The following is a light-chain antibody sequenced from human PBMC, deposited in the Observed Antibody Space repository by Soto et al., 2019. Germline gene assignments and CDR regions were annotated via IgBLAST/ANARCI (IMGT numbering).Light chain of an antibody. CDR1: QSVSGN. CDR3: QHYNNWPPIT. CDR2: GAS. V-gene: IGKV3-15*01. Sequence: EIVMTQSPATLYVSPGERATLSCRASQSVSGNLAWYQQNPGQAPRRLIYGASTGATGIPARSSGSGSGTEFTLTIIRLQSEDFAVYYGQHYNNWPPITFGQGTRLEI. J-gene: IGKJ5*01.